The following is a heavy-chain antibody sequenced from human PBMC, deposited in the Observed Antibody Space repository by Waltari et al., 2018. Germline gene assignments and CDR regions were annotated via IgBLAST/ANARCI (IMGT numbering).Heavy chain of an antibody. V-gene: IGHV3-23*01. J-gene: IGHJ5*02. Sequence: VQLLESGGTLAPPGGSLRRPGAAPGFPVQKPAMAWVPKAPGKGLEWISLISGSGGVTYYEDSIKGRFIISRDNSNSTLYLQMNSLRADDTAVYYCARVPRIAVRGGDNWFDPWGQGTRVTVAS. CDR1: GFPVQKPA. D-gene: IGHD3-10*01. CDR3: ARVPRIAVRGGDNWFDP. CDR2: ISGSGGVT.